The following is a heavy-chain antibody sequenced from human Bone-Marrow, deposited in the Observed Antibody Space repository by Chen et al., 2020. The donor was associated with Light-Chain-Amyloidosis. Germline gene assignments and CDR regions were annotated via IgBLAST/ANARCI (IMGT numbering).Heavy chain of an antibody. CDR1: GYTFPNYW. CDR2: IYPDDSDA. V-gene: IGHV5-51*01. Sequence: QSGPEVKKPGESLKISCKGSGYTFPNYWIGWVRQMPGKGLEWMGVIYPDDSDARYSPSFEGXXXXXXXXSXXXXXXXWXXXXASDTAMYYCARRRDGYNFDYWGQGTLVTVSS. J-gene: IGHJ4*02. D-gene: IGHD2-21*01. CDR3: ARRRDGYNFDY.